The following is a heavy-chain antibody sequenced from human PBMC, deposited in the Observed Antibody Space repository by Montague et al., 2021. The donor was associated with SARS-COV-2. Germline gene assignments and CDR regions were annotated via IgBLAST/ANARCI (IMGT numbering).Heavy chain of an antibody. V-gene: IGHV4-39*01. CDR2: IYYSGST. CDR1: GGSISSSSYC. CDR3: ARQPTRGITIFGVVTDYGMDV. D-gene: IGHD3-3*01. Sequence: SETLSLTCTVSGGSISSSSYCWGWIRQPPGKGLEWIGYIYYSGSTYYNPSLKSRVTISVDTSKNQFSLKLSSVTAADTAVYYCARQPTRGITIFGVVTDYGMDVWGQGTTVTVSS. J-gene: IGHJ6*02.